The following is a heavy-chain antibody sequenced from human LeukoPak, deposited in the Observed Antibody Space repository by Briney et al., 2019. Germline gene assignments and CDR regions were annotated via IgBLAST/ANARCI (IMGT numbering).Heavy chain of an antibody. V-gene: IGHV1-46*01. J-gene: IGHJ4*02. CDR2: INPNSGTT. D-gene: IGHD5-18*01. Sequence: ASVKVSCKASGYTFTSYYMHWVRQAPGQGLEWMGIINPNSGTTNYAQKFQGRVTMTRDTSTSTVYMELSRLRSDDTAVYYCARESGYTYGDFDYWGPGTLVTVSS. CDR1: GYTFTSYY. CDR3: ARESGYTYGDFDY.